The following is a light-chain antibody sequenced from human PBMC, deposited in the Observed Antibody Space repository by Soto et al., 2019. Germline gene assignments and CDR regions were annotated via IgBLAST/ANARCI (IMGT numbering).Light chain of an antibody. Sequence: EIVMTQSPATLSVSAGERATLSCRARQSVRSNLAWYQQVPGQPPRLLIYDTTNRAAGIPPRFSGSRSGTDFTLTISSVEPEDFALYYCHQRNTFGQGTRLEIK. CDR2: DTT. J-gene: IGKJ5*01. CDR1: QSVRSN. V-gene: IGKV3-11*01. CDR3: HQRNT.